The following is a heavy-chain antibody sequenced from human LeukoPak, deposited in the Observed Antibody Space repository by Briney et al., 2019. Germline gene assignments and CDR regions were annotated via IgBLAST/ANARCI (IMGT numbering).Heavy chain of an antibody. Sequence: SETLSLTCAVYGGSFSGYYWTWIRQSPGRGLEWIGEVHYSGSATYNPSLKSRVTISVDTSINQFSLKMNSVTAEDTAVYYCARGQWFRAFWSRGTPVTVSS. CDR3: ARGQWFRAF. J-gene: IGHJ4*02. CDR2: VHYSGSA. V-gene: IGHV4-34*01. CDR1: GGSFSGYY. D-gene: IGHD3-10*01.